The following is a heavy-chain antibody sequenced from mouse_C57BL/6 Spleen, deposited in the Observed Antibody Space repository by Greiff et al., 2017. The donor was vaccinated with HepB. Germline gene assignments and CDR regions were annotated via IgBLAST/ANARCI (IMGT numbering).Heavy chain of an antibody. CDR1: GFTFSSYG. Sequence: DVKLVESGGDLVKPGGSLKLSYAASGFTFSSYGMSWVRQTPDKRLEWVATISSGGSYTYYPDSVKGRFTISRDNAKNTLYLQMSSLKSEDTAMYYCARQDPSYFECWGQGATLTVSS. J-gene: IGHJ2*01. V-gene: IGHV5-6*02. CDR2: ISSGGSYT. CDR3: ARQDPSYFEC.